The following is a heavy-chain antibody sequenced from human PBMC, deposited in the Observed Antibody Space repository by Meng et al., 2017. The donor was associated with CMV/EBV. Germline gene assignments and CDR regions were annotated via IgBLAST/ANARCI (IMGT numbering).Heavy chain of an antibody. CDR2: ISSSGSTI. V-gene: IGHV3-48*03. CDR1: GFTFSSYE. J-gene: IGHJ4*02. Sequence: GESLKISWAASGFTFSSYEMNWVRQAPGKGLEWVSYISSSGSTIYYADSVKGRFAISRDNAKNSLYLQMNSLRAEDTAVYYCARGDGGNFNYWGQGTLVTVSS. CDR3: ARGDGGNFNY. D-gene: IGHD4-23*01.